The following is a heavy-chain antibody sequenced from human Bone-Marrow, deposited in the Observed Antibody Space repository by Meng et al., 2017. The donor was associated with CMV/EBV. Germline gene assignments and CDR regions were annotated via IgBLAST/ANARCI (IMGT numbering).Heavy chain of an antibody. V-gene: IGHV4-59*01. CDR1: GGSISSYY. CDR2: IYYSGST. D-gene: IGHD5-24*01. J-gene: IGHJ4*02. CDR3: ARAQMATITAFDH. Sequence: SETLSLTCTVSGGSISSYYWSWIRQPPGKGLEWIGYIYYSGSTNYNPSLKSRVTISVDTSKNQFSLKLSSVTAADTAVYYCARAQMATITAFDHWGQGTLVTVSS.